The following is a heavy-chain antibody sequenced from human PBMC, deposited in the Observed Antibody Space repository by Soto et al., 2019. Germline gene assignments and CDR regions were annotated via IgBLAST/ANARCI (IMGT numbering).Heavy chain of an antibody. J-gene: IGHJ6*03. CDR1: GGSISSYY. V-gene: IGHV4-59*01. Sequence: SETLSFTCTVSGGSISSYYCSWIRQPPGKGLAWIGYIYYSGSTNYNPSLKSRVTISVDTSKNQFSLKLSSVTAADTAVYYWARGMAGLYYYYYYMDVWGNGTKVTVS. CDR2: IYYSGST. CDR3: ARGMAGLYYYYYYMDV.